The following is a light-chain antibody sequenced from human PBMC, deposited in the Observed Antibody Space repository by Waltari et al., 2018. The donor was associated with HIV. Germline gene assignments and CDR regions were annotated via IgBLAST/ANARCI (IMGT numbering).Light chain of an antibody. J-gene: IGKJ2*01. CDR3: QQYYSNSYT. CDR2: WAS. V-gene: IGKV4-1*01. CDR1: QSVLYSSNNKNY. Sequence: DIVMTQSPESLAVSLGERATINCKSSQSVLYSSNNKNYLAWYQQKPGQPPKLLIYWASTRESGVPDRFSGSGSETDFTLTISRLQTEDVAVYYCQQYYSNSYTFGQGTKLEIK.